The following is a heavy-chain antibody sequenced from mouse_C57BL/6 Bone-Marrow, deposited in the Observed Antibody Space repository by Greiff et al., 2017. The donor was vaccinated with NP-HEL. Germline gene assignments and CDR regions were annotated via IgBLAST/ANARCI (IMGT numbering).Heavy chain of an antibody. Sequence: VQLQQSGAELARPGASVKMSCKASGYTFTSYTMHWVKQRPGQGLEWIGYINPSSGYTKYNQKFKDKATLTADKSSSTAYMQLSSLTSEDSAVYYCARYARHYYAMDYWGQGTSVTVSS. CDR3: ARYARHYYAMDY. V-gene: IGHV1-4*01. CDR1: GYTFTSYT. J-gene: IGHJ4*01. CDR2: INPSSGYT.